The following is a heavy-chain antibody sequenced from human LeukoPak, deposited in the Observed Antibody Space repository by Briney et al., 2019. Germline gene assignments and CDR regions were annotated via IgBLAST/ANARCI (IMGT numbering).Heavy chain of an antibody. CDR1: GFTFSSYA. J-gene: IGHJ4*02. CDR3: ARDPITMIVVVMGYFVY. CDR2: ISYDGSNK. Sequence: QTGGSLRLSCAASGFTFSSYAMHWVRQAPGKGLEWVAVISYDGSNKYYADSVKGRFTISRDNSKNTLYLQMNSLRAEDTAVYYCARDPITMIVVVMGYFVYWGQGTLVTVSS. D-gene: IGHD3-22*01. V-gene: IGHV3-30-3*01.